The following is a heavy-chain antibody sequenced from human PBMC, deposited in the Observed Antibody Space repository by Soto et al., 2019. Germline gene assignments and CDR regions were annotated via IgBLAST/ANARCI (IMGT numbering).Heavy chain of an antibody. CDR3: ARASMTTIPMDV. D-gene: IGHD4-17*01. CDR2: VYYTGTT. Sequence: SETLSLTCNVSGGSMNTYYWAWIRKPPGKGLEWIGYVYYTGTTNYKPSLKTRVTISVDTSKNQFSLKLTSVTAADTAMYYCARASMTTIPMDVWGRGTMVTVSS. J-gene: IGHJ6*02. V-gene: IGHV4-59*01. CDR1: GGSMNTYY.